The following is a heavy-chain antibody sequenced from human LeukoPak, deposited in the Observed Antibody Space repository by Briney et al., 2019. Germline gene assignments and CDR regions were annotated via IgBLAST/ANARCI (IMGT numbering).Heavy chain of an antibody. Sequence: SETLSLTCTVSGGSISSYYWSWIRQPPGKGLEWIGYIYYSGSTNYNPSLKSRVTISVDTSKNQFSLKLSSVTAADTAVYYCARADPYSGYDYYYYYYMDVWGKGTTVTISS. J-gene: IGHJ6*03. CDR1: GGSISSYY. V-gene: IGHV4-59*01. CDR3: ARADPYSGYDYYYYYYMDV. D-gene: IGHD5-12*01. CDR2: IYYSGST.